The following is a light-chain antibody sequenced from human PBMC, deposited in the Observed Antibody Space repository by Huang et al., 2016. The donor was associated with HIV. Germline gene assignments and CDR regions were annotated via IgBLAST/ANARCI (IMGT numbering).Light chain of an antibody. CDR2: GSS. CDR3: QQYSTSPWT. V-gene: IGKV3-20*01. J-gene: IGKJ1*01. Sequence: IVLTQSPGILSLSPGERGALSCRASHNVTNDYLAWYQLKSSRAPRLLIYGSSGRATATPARFSGSGSGTDFSLTIDTVEPEDYASYYCQQYSTSPWTFGPGTKLEIK. CDR1: HNVTNDY.